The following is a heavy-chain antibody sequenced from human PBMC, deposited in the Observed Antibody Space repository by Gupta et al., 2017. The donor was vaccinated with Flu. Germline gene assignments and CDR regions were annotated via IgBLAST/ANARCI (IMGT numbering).Heavy chain of an antibody. CDR3: AKERCGYCSGANCYWDAFDH. J-gene: IGHJ3*01. D-gene: IGHD2-15*01. Sequence: WVRQAPGNGLEWVSVISGRGGNTYDADSVRGRFTISRDNTKNTLYLQMNILRAEDTAVDYGAKERCGYCSGANCYWDAFDHWGQGTMVTVSS. CDR2: ISGRGGNT. V-gene: IGHV3-23*01.